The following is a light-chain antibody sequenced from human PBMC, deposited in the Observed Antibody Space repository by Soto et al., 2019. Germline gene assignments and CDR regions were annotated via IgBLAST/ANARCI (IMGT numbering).Light chain of an antibody. CDR1: SSDVGGYYY. V-gene: IGLV2-14*01. CDR2: QVT. J-gene: IGLJ1*01. Sequence: QSALTQPASVSGSPGQSITISCTGTSSDVGGYYYVSWYQHHPGKAPKLIIYQVTSRPSGVSNRFSASKSGNTASLTISALQAEDEALYYCCSYSSRSTFYVFGTGTKVTVL. CDR3: CSYSSRSTFYV.